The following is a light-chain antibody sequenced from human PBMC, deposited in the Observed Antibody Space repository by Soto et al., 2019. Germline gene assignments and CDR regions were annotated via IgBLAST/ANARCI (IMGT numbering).Light chain of an antibody. V-gene: IGKV3-15*01. J-gene: IGKJ1*01. CDR1: QSVSSN. CDR3: QQYNNWPWP. Sequence: EIVRSQSPAALSVSPWERATLSCMASQSVSSNLAWYQQKPGQAPRLLIYGASTRATGIPARFSGSGSGTEFTLTISSLQSEDFAVYYCQQYNNWPWPFGQGTKVDIK. CDR2: GAS.